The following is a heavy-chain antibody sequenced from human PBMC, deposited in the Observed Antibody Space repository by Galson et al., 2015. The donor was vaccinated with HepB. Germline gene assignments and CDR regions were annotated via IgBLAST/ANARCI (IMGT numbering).Heavy chain of an antibody. CDR1: GYTLTELS. CDR2: FDPEDGET. Sequence: SVKVSCKVSGYTLTELSMHWVRRAPGKGLEWMGGFDPEDGETIYAQKFQGRVTMTEDTSTDTAYMELSSLRSEDTAVYYCATANKLLWFGELAGGMDVWGQGTTVTVSS. D-gene: IGHD3-10*01. V-gene: IGHV1-24*01. J-gene: IGHJ6*02. CDR3: ATANKLLWFGELAGGMDV.